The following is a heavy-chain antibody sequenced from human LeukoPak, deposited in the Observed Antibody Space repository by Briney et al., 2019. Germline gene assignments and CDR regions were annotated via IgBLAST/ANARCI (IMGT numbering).Heavy chain of an antibody. V-gene: IGHV1-2*02. CDR2: INPNSGGT. CDR1: GYTFTGYY. D-gene: IGHD4-17*01. Sequence: ASLKVSFKASGYTFTGYYMHWVRQAPGQGLEWMGWINPNSGGTNYAQKFQGRDTMTRDTSISTAYMELSRLRSDDTAVYYWARDQRGYGDYSDYWGQGTLVTVSS. CDR3: ARDQRGYGDYSDY. J-gene: IGHJ4*02.